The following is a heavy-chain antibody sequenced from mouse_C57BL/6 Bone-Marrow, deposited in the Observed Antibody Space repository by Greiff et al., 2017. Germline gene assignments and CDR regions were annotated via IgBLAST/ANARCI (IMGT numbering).Heavy chain of an antibody. CDR3: ARSSDYDWFAY. CDR2: ILPGSGST. V-gene: IGHV1-9*01. J-gene: IGHJ3*01. CDR1: GYTFTGYW. D-gene: IGHD2-4*01. Sequence: VKLMESGAELMKPGASVKLSCKATGYTFTGYWIEWVKQRPGHGLEWIGEILPGSGSTNYNEKFKGKATFTADTSSNTAYMQLSILTTEDSTICACARSSDYDWFAYWGQGTLVTVSA.